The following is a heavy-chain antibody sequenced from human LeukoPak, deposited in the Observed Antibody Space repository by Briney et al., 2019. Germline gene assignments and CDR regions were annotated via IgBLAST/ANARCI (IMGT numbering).Heavy chain of an antibody. CDR1: GYTFTGYY. CDR2: INPSRGST. V-gene: IGHV1-2*02. J-gene: IGHJ5*02. CDR3: ARGLTDEHQLILHWFDP. D-gene: IGHD2-2*01. Sequence: DSVKVSCKASGYTFTGYYIHWVRQAPGQGLEWMGWINPSRGSTNNAQKFQGRVTITRDTSITTAYMELSRLISDDTAVYYCARGLTDEHQLILHWFDPWGEGTLVGVPS.